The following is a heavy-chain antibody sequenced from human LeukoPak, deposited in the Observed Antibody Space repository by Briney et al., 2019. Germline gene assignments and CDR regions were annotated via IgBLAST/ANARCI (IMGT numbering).Heavy chain of an antibody. CDR1: GFTFSSYS. Sequence: GGSLRLSCAASGFTFSSYSMNWVRQAPGKGLEWVSSISSGSSYIYYADSVKGRFTISRDNAKNSLYLQMNSLRAEDTAVYYCARDDGYKDRAFDYWGQGTLVTVSS. J-gene: IGHJ4*02. CDR2: ISSGSSYI. CDR3: ARDDGYKDRAFDY. D-gene: IGHD5-24*01. V-gene: IGHV3-21*01.